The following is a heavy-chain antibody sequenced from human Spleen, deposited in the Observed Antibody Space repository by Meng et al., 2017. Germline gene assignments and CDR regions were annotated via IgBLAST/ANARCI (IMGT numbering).Heavy chain of an antibody. CDR3: ARGRGWSSHIDY. CDR1: GGSFSGYY. V-gene: IGHV4-34*01. D-gene: IGHD2-15*01. J-gene: IGHJ4*02. Sequence: QVHLPQVGAGLLEPSETLSLTCAVYGGSFSGYYWSWIRQPPGKGLEWIGEINHSGSTNYNPSLKSRVTISVDTSKNQFSLKLSSVTAADTAVYYCARGRGWSSHIDYWGQGTLVTVSS. CDR2: INHSGST.